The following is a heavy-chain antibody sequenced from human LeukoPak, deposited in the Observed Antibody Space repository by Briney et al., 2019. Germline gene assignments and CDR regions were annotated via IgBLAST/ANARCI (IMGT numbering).Heavy chain of an antibody. CDR2: IWYDGSNK. CDR3: AKDSSLDDSSGYYQGPDY. V-gene: IGHV3-33*06. J-gene: IGHJ4*02. CDR1: GFTFSSYG. D-gene: IGHD3-22*01. Sequence: PGGSLRLSCTASGFTFSSYGMHWVRQAPGKGLEWVAVIWYDGSNKYYADSVKGRFTISRDNSKNTLYLQMNSLRAEDTAVYYCAKDSSLDDSSGYYQGPDYWGQGTLVTVSS.